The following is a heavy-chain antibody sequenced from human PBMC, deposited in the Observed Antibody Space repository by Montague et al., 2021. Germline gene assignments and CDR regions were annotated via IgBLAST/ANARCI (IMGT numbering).Heavy chain of an antibody. J-gene: IGHJ6*02. V-gene: IGHV3-23*01. Sequence: SLRLSCAASGFTISSWAMSWVRQAPGKGLECVSIINASGGKTHYADSVTGRFTISRDRSKNTQYLQMDSLRVEDTAVYYCANFRQSVEMDVWGQGTRVTVSS. D-gene: IGHD3-3*01. CDR2: INASGGKT. CDR1: GFTISSWA. CDR3: ANFRQSVEMDV.